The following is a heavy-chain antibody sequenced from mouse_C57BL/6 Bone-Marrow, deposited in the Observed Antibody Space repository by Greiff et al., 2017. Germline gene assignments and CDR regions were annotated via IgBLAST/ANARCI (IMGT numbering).Heavy chain of an antibody. CDR2: IYPRSGNT. J-gene: IGHJ2*01. V-gene: IGHV1-81*01. Sequence: VQGVESGAELARPGASVKLSCKASGYTFTSYGISWVKQRTGQGLEWIGEIYPRSGNTYYNEKFKGKATLTADKSSSTAYMELRSLTSEDSAVYFCARSWDCGSSCDYWGRGTTLTVS. CDR3: ARSWDCGSSCDY. D-gene: IGHD1-1*01. CDR1: GYTFTSYG.